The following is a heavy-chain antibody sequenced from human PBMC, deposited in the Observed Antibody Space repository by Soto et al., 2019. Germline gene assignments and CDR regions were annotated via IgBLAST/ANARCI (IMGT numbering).Heavy chain of an antibody. Sequence: SVKVSCKASGYTFTGYYMHWVRQAPGQGLEWMGGIIPIFGTANYAQKFQGRVTITADESTSTAYMELSSLRSEGTAVYYCASYYYDSSGRPHDAFDIWGQGTMVTVSS. CDR1: GYTFTGYY. V-gene: IGHV1-69*13. CDR2: IIPIFGTA. CDR3: ASYYYDSSGRPHDAFDI. J-gene: IGHJ3*02. D-gene: IGHD3-22*01.